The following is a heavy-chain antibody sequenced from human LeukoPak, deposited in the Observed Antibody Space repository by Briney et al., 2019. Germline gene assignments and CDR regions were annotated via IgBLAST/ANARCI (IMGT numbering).Heavy chain of an antibody. V-gene: IGHV1-69*13. Sequence: ASVKVSCKASGGTINNDGMNWVRQAPGQGLEWMGMIIPKFGIAHYARKFQGRVTITADESTGTTYMEVSSLIPDDTAVYYCTRETSSRYFDYWGQGTLVTVSS. CDR2: IIPKFGIA. CDR3: TRETSSRYFDY. CDR1: GGTINNDG. J-gene: IGHJ4*02.